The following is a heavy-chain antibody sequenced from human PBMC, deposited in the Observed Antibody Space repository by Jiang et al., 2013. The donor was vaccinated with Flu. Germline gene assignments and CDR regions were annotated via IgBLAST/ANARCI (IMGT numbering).Heavy chain of an antibody. D-gene: IGHD2-21*02. J-gene: IGHJ5*02. CDR3: AREGLWDGKVVTDL. CDR2: INSNTGNP. Sequence: EVKKPGTSVKISCKASGYSFTNYAMNWVRQVPGQGLEWMGWINSNTGNPTYAPGLTGRFVFSLDTSLSTAFLQINNLQTEDSAIYFCAREGLWDGKVVTDLWGQGTLVRVSS. V-gene: IGHV7-4-1*02. CDR1: GYSFTNYA.